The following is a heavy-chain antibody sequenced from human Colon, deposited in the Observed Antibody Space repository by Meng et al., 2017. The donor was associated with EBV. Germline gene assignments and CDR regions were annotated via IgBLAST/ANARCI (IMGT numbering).Heavy chain of an antibody. Sequence: VVSGGCLVKLGCSFGLFFEASGLTFTNAWLMWVRKGTGNGLEWIGGIRNKTHGGTADYAAPVKGRFSISRDDSENTLYLQMNSLKIEDTAMYFCTTGKQWLVPWGQGTLVTVSS. V-gene: IGHV3-15*01. J-gene: IGHJ5*02. CDR2: IRNKTHGGTA. D-gene: IGHD5-12*01. CDR1: GLTFTNAW. CDR3: TTGKQWLVP.